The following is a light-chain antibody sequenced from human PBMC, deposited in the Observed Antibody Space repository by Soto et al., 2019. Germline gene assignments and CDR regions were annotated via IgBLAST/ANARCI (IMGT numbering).Light chain of an antibody. CDR1: QSVSSSY. J-gene: IGKJ1*01. CDR2: GAS. V-gene: IGKV3-20*01. Sequence: EIVLTQSPGTLSLSPGERATLSCRASQSVSSSYLAWYQQKPGQAPRLLIYGASSRATGIPDRFSGSGSGTDFTLTIGRLEPEDFAAYYCQQYGSSPWTFGQGTKVEIK. CDR3: QQYGSSPWT.